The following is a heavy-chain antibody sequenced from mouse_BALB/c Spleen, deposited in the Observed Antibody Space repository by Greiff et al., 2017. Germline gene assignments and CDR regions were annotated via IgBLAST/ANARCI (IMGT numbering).Heavy chain of an antibody. CDR3: ASGSSSLFDY. CDR1: GYTFTSYW. J-gene: IGHJ2*01. CDR2: INPSTGYT. Sequence: VKLQESGAELAKPGASVKMSCKASGYTFTSYWMHWVKQRPGQGLEWIGYINPSTGYTEYNQKFKDKATLTADKSSSTAYMQLSSLTSEDSAVYYCASGSSSLFDYWGQGTTLTVSS. D-gene: IGHD1-1*01. V-gene: IGHV1-7*01.